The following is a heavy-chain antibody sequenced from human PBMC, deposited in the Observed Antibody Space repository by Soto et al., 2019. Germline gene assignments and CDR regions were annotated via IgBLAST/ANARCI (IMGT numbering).Heavy chain of an antibody. D-gene: IGHD3-10*01. CDR2: INPSGGST. CDR3: ARDTYYGSGSYYNPGLRY. CDR1: GYTFTSYY. J-gene: IGHJ4*02. Sequence: GASVKVSCKASGYTFTSYYVHWVRQAPGQGLEWMGIINPSGGSTSYAQKFQGRVTMTRDTSTSTVYMELSSLRSEDTAVYYCARDTYYGSGSYYNPGLRYWGQGTLDTVSS. V-gene: IGHV1-46*01.